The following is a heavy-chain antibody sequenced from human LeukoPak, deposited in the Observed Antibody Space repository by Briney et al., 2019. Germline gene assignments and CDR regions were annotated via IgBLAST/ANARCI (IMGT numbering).Heavy chain of an antibody. V-gene: IGHV4-61*08. Sequence: SETLSLTCTVSGGSVSSGDYYWSWIRQPPGKGLEWIGYIYYSVSTNYNPSLKSRVTMSVDSSKNQFSLKLSSVTAADTAVYYCARERYYGSESYPDYWGREPWSPSPQ. CDR3: ARERYYGSESYPDY. CDR2: IYYSVST. J-gene: IGHJ4*02. CDR1: GGSVSSGDYY. D-gene: IGHD3-10*01.